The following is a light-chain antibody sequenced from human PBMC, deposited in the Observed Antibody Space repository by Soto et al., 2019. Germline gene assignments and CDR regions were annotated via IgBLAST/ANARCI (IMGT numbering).Light chain of an antibody. CDR2: GAS. V-gene: IGKV3-15*01. CDR1: QSVTSN. Sequence: EIVMTQSPATLSVSPGERATLSCRASQSVTSNLAWYQQKPGRAPRLLIYGASTRATGIPARFSGSGSGTEFTLTISNLQSEDFAVYYCQQRSNWPLTFGGGTKVEIK. CDR3: QQRSNWPLT. J-gene: IGKJ4*01.